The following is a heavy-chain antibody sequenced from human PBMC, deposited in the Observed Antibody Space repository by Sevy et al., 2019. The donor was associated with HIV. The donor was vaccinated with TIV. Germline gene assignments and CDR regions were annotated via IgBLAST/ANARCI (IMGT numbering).Heavy chain of an antibody. CDR1: GFTFSSYS. V-gene: IGHV3-48*02. D-gene: IGHD5-12*01. CDR2: ISSSSSTI. CDR3: VREGEGDLEMATTYYFDY. J-gene: IGHJ4*02. Sequence: GGSLRLSCAASGFTFSSYSMNWVRQAPGKGLEWVSYISSSSSTIYYADSVKGRFTISRDNAKNSLYLQMNSLRDEDTAVYYCVREGEGDLEMATTYYFDYWGQGTLVTVSS.